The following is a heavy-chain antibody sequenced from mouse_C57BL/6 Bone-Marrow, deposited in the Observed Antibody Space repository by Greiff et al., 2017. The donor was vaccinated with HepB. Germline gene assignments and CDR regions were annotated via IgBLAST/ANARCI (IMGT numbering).Heavy chain of an antibody. CDR2: INPYNGGT. V-gene: IGHV1-19*01. Sequence: EVQLQQSGPVLVKPGASVKMSCKASGYTFTDYYMNWVKQSHGKSLEWIGVINPYNGGTSYNQKFKGKATLTVDKSSSTAYMELNSLTSEDSAVYYCARSPTYYDYPDYWGQGTTLTVSS. CDR1: GYTFTDYY. J-gene: IGHJ2*01. CDR3: ARSPTYYDYPDY. D-gene: IGHD2-4*01.